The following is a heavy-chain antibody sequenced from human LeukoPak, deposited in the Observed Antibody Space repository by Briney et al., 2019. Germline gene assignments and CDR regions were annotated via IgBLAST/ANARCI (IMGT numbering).Heavy chain of an antibody. D-gene: IGHD2-2*01. Sequence: SETLSLTCTVSGGSISSYYWSWIRQPAGKGLEWIGRIYTSGSTNYNPSLKSRVTISVDTSKNQFSLKLSSVTAADTAVYYCAREAEDIVVVPAATYYYYYYMDVWGKETTVTVSS. CDR2: IYTSGST. CDR1: GGSISSYY. J-gene: IGHJ6*03. CDR3: AREAEDIVVVPAATYYYYYYMDV. V-gene: IGHV4-4*07.